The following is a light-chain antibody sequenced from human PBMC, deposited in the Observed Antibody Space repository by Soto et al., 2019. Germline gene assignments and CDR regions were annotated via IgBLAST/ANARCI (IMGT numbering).Light chain of an antibody. Sequence: QSALTQPASVSGSPGQSITISCTGTSCDVGSYNYVSWYQQHPGKAPKLMIYEVRNRPSGVSDRFSGSKSGKTASLTIFGLQAEDEADYYCSSYTTSTTQVFGGGTKLTVL. CDR3: SSYTTSTTQV. CDR2: EVR. V-gene: IGLV2-14*01. CDR1: SCDVGSYNY. J-gene: IGLJ2*01.